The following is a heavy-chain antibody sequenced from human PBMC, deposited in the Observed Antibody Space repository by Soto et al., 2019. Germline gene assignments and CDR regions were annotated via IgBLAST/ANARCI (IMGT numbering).Heavy chain of an antibody. D-gene: IGHD1-26*01. CDR2: ISGSGFKK. CDR3: AKNMGLELVPLASVPWYDP. J-gene: IGHJ5*02. Sequence: SRVCKDPGKGLELSSSISGSGFKKYYADSVKGRFTISRDNSKSTVYLELNNLRAEDTAVYHCAKNMGLELVPLASVPWYDPWGQGAVLTVSS. V-gene: IGHV3-23*01.